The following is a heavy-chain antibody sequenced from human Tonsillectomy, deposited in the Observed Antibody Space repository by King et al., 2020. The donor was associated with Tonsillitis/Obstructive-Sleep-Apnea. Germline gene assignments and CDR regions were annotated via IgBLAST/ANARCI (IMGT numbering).Heavy chain of an antibody. CDR2: ISGSGGST. D-gene: IGHD2-2*01. CDR3: AKAPSASPALFDY. CDR1: GFTFSNSA. Sequence: DVQLVESGGGLVQPGESLRLSCATSGFTFSNSAMSWVRQAPETGLEWVSAISGSGGSTYYAESVKGRFTIYRDNSKHTLYLDMNTRRAEDTAVYYCAKAPSASPALFDYWGQGTLVTVSS. J-gene: IGHJ4*02. V-gene: IGHV3-23*04.